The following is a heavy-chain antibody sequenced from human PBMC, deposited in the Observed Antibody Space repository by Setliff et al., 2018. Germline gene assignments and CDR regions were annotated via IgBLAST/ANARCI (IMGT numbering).Heavy chain of an antibody. CDR3: ATSTIITYYFDY. CDR1: GFAFTSYH. CDR2: VNSGVSA. D-gene: IGHD4-4*01. Sequence: PGGSLRLSCAASGFAFTSYHMTWVRQAPGKGLEWVASVNSGVSADYTDSVKGRFTISRDNSRNTLYLQMKSLRAEDTGIYYCATSTIITYYFDYWGHGTLVTVSS. J-gene: IGHJ4*01. V-gene: IGHV3-23*01.